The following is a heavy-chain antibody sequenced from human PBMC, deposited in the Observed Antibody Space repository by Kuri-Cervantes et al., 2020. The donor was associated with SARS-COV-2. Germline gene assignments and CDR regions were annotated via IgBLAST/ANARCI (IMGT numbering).Heavy chain of an antibody. CDR2: ISAYNGNT. V-gene: IGHV1-18*01. CDR3: YCAPKEGFDS. CDR1: GYTFTSYG. J-gene: IGHJ4*02. D-gene: IGHD2-21*01. Sequence: ASVKVSCKASGYTFTSYGISWVRQAPGRGLEWMGWISAYNGNTNYAQKLQDRVTMTRDTSTSTAYMELSSLTSEDTAIYYCYCAPKEGFDSWGQGTLVTVSS.